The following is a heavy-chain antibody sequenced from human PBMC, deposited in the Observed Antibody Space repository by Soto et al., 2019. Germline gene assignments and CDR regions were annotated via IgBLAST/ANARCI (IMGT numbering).Heavy chain of an antibody. D-gene: IGHD3-10*02. J-gene: IGHJ4*02. CDR3: ARSGDNYNVLDY. V-gene: IGHV3-11*03. Sequence: GGSLRLSCAASGFSISDHYMSWIRQAPGKGLEWVSYSSNSGTFTKYADSVKGRFSISRDNAKNSLYLEINSLRGEDTAIYYCARSGDNYNVLDYWGQGTLVTVSS. CDR1: GFSISDHY. CDR2: SSNSGTFT.